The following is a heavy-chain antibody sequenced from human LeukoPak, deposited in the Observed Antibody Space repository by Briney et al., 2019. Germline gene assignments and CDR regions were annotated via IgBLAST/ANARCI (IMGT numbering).Heavy chain of an antibody. V-gene: IGHV1-2*02. Sequence: GASVNVSCKASGYTFTGYYMHWVRQAPGQGLEWMGWINPNSGGTNYAQKFQGRVTMTRDTSTSTVYMELSSLRSEDTAVDYCAGALDGLRFLNSLFNPWGQGTLVTVSS. CDR3: AGALDGLRFLNSLFNP. J-gene: IGHJ5*02. CDR1: GYTFTGYY. CDR2: INPNSGGT. D-gene: IGHD3-3*01.